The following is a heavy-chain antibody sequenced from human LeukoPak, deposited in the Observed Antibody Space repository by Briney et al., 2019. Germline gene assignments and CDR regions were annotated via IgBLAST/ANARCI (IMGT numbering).Heavy chain of an antibody. V-gene: IGHV4-39*01. CDR2: IYYSGST. CDR3: ATQTLQL. Sequence: TLSLTCTVSGRATSSVTTGWGGIRQPPGKGLEWIGSIYYSGSTFYNPSLKSRVTISVDTSKNQFSLKLTSVTAADTAVYYCATQTLQLWGQGNLVTVSS. CDR1: GRATSSVTTG. J-gene: IGHJ1*01.